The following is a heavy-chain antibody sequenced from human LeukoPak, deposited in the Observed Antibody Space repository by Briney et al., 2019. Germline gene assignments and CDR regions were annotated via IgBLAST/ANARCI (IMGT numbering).Heavy chain of an antibody. Sequence: PSETLSLTCAVYGGTFSNYYWSWIRQSPGKGLEWIGEIDDSGTINYNPSLMSRVTISVDKSKNQFSLKLSSVTAADTAVYHCARRWNGGRNFYIVVWRKGATVSVSS. CDR3: ARRWNGGRNFYIVV. J-gene: IGHJ6*03. D-gene: IGHD1-1*01. V-gene: IGHV4-34*01. CDR1: GGTFSNYY. CDR2: IDDSGTI.